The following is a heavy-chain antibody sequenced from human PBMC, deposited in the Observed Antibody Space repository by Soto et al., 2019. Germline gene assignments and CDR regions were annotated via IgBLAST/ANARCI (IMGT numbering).Heavy chain of an antibody. CDR1: GGTFSSYA. D-gene: IGHD3-16*02. CDR2: IIPIFGTA. Sequence: SVKVSCKASGGTFSSYAISWVRQAPGQGLEWMGGIIPIFGTANYAQKFQGRVTITADESTSTAYMELSSLRSEDTAVYYCARSKGVIVISWFDPWGQGTLVTVSS. J-gene: IGHJ5*02. V-gene: IGHV1-69*13. CDR3: ARSKGVIVISWFDP.